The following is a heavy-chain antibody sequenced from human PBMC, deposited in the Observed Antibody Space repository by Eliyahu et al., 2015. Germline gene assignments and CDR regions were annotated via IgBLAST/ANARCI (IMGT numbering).Heavy chain of an antibody. V-gene: IGHV3-74*01. CDR3: ARAYHYGMDV. Sequence: EVQLVESGGGLVQPGGSLRLSCAAXEFTFSSYWMHWVREVPGRGLVWVSRISNDGXTTNYAHSVKGRFTISRDNAKNTLYLQMNSLRGEDTAVYHCARAYHYGMDVWGQGTTVTVSS. CDR1: EFTFSSYW. CDR2: ISNDGXTT. J-gene: IGHJ6*02.